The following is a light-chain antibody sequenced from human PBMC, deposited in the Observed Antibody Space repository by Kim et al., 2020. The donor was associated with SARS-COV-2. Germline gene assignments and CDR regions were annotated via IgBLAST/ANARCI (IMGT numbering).Light chain of an antibody. CDR2: QDA. V-gene: IGLV3-1*01. Sequence: SVSPGQTASITCSADKLGNKYASWYQQKPGQSPILVIYQDAKRPSGIPERFSGSNSGNTATLTISGTQAVDEADYYCQAWDDNTVVFGGGTQLTVL. CDR1: KLGNKY. CDR3: QAWDDNTVV. J-gene: IGLJ3*02.